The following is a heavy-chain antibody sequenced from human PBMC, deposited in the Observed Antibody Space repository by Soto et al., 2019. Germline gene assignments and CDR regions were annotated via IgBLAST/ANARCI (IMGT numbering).Heavy chain of an antibody. CDR1: GGSISSGDYY. V-gene: IGHV4-30-4*01. CDR3: ARLTIFGVVPPGYYGMDV. CDR2: IYYSGST. J-gene: IGHJ6*02. Sequence: QVQLQESGPGLVKPSQTLSLTCTVSGGSISSGDYYWSWIRQPPGKGLEWIGYIYYSGSTYYNPSLKSRVTISVDTSKNQFSLKLSSVTAADTAVYYCARLTIFGVVPPGYYGMDVWGQGTTVTVSS. D-gene: IGHD3-3*01.